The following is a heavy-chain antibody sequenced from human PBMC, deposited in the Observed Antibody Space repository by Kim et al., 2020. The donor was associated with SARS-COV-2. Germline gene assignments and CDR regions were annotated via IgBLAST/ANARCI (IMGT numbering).Heavy chain of an antibody. J-gene: IGHJ3*02. CDR1: GGSISSGGYY. D-gene: IGHD3-22*01. CDR2: IYYSGST. Sequence: SETLSLTCTVSGGSISSGGYYWSWIRQHPGKGLEWIGYIYYSGSTYYNPSLKSRVTISVDTPKNQFSLKLSSVTAADTAVYYCASGHYDSSGYYYVFYAFDIWGQGTMVTVSS. V-gene: IGHV4-31*03. CDR3: ASGHYDSSGYYYVFYAFDI.